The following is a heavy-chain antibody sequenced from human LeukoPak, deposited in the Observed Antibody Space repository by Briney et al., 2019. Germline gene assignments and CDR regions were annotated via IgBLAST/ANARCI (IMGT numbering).Heavy chain of an antibody. D-gene: IGHD6-6*01. V-gene: IGHV1-24*01. CDR1: GYTLTELS. J-gene: IGHJ4*02. Sequence: ASVKVSCTVSGYTLTELSMHWVRQAPGKGLEWMGGFDPEDGETIYAQKFQGRVTMTEDTSTDTAYMELSSLRSEDTAVYYCATFFIAAPQGYYFDYWGQGTLVTVSS. CDR2: FDPEDGET. CDR3: ATFFIAAPQGYYFDY.